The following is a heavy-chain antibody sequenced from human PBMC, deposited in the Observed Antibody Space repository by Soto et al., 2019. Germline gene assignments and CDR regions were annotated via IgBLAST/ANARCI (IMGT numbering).Heavy chain of an antibody. J-gene: IGHJ4*02. D-gene: IGHD3-10*01. CDR2: IIPYFGTT. Sequence: QVQLVQSGAEVEKPGSSVKVSCKASGGTFSTYTIAWVRQAPGQGLQWMGSIIPYFGTTDYAQKFQGRVTITADKATSTAYMELTNLRFEDTAVYYCARDFGSGNLYNYFGTWGQGTPVTVSS. CDR1: GGTFSTYT. V-gene: IGHV1-69*08. CDR3: ARDFGSGNLYNYFGT.